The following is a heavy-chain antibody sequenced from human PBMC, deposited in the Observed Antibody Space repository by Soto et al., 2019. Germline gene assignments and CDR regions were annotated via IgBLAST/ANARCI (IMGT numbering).Heavy chain of an antibody. V-gene: IGHV6-1*01. J-gene: IGHJ3*02. D-gene: IGHD5-12*01. Sequence: SQTLSLTCAISGDSVSSNSAAWNWIRQSPSRGLEWLGRTYYRSKWYNDYAVSVKSRITINPDTSKNQFSLQLNSVTPEDTAVYFCSGGTRRGYDFGIWGQGTMVTVSS. CDR1: GDSVSSNSAA. CDR2: TYYRSKWYN. CDR3: SGGTRRGYDFGI.